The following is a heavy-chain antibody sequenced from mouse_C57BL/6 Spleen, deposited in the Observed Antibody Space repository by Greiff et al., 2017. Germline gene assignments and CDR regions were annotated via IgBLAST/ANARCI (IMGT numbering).Heavy chain of an antibody. CDR3: ARGGGNYFAGLDY. D-gene: IGHD2-1*01. CDR2: ILPGSGST. J-gene: IGHJ3*01. V-gene: IGHV1-9*01. CDR1: GYTFTGYW. Sequence: QVQLQQSGAELMKPGASVKLSCKATGYTFTGYWIEWVKQRPGHGLEWIGEILPGSGSTNYNEKFKGKATFTADTSSNTAYMQLSRLTTEDSAVSYGARGGGNYFAGLDYWGQGTLVTVSA.